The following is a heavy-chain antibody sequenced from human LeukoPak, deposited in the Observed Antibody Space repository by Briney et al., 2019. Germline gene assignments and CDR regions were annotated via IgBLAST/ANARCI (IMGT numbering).Heavy chain of an antibody. J-gene: IGHJ4*02. V-gene: IGHV1-46*01. CDR2: INPSGGST. D-gene: IGHD3-22*01. CDR3: SRGYYDSSGQDISDY. CDR1: GYTFTSYA. Sequence: GASVKVSCKASGYTFTSYAMNWVRQAPGQGLEWMGIINPSGGSTRYAQKFQGRVTMTRDMSTNTVYMELSILRSEDTGIYYCSRGYYDSSGQDISDYWGQGTLVTVSS.